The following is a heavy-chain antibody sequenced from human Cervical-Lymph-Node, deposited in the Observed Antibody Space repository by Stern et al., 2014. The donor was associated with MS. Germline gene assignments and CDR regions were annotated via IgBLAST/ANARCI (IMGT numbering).Heavy chain of an antibody. D-gene: IGHD7-27*01. V-gene: IGHV3-23*05. CDR2: GFGNPT. Sequence: VQLQESGGGLAQPGGSLTLSCAASGFTLSHYAVSWVRQAPGKGLEWVAGFGNPTFYADSVKGRFTVYIDSSKNTLYLQMNSLRAEDTALYYCARGGGGNWGYWGQGTQVTVSS. CDR3: ARGGGGNWGY. J-gene: IGHJ4*02. CDR1: GFTLSHYA.